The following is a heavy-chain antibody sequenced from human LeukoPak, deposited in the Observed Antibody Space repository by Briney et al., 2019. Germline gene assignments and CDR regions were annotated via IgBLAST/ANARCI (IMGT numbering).Heavy chain of an antibody. CDR3: ARAWNDGGWFDP. Sequence: ASVKVSCKASGYTFTGYYMHWVRQAPGQGREGMGWINPNSGGTNYAQKFQGRVTMTRDTSISTAYMELSRLRSDDTAVYSCARAWNDGGWFDPWGQGNLVTVSS. V-gene: IGHV1-2*02. CDR1: GYTFTGYY. J-gene: IGHJ5*02. D-gene: IGHD1-1*01. CDR2: INPNSGGT.